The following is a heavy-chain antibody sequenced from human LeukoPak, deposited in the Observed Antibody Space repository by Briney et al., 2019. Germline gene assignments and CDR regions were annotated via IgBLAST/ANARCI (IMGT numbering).Heavy chain of an antibody. CDR3: AREGYYDSIGYTH. J-gene: IGHJ4*02. CDR1: GGSISSYY. CDR2: IYYSGST. Sequence: SETLSLTCTVSGGSISSYYWSWIRQPPGKGLEWIGYIYYSGSTNYNPSLKSRVTISVDTSKNQFSLKLSSVTAADTAVYYCAREGYYDSIGYTHWGQGTLVTVSS. V-gene: IGHV4-59*01. D-gene: IGHD3-22*01.